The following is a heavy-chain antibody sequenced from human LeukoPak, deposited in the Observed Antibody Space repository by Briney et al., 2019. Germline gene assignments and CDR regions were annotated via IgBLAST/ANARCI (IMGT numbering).Heavy chain of an antibody. CDR3: ARGFDSSGWYFHRESYYGMDV. V-gene: IGHV1-8*03. D-gene: IGHD6-19*01. CDR2: MNPNSGNT. Sequence: ASVKVSCKASGYTFTSYDINWVRQATGQGLEWMGWMNPNSGNTGYAQKFQGRVTITRNTSISTAYMELSSLRSEDTAVYYCARGFDSSGWYFHRESYYGMDVWGQGTTVTVSS. CDR1: GYTFTSYD. J-gene: IGHJ6*02.